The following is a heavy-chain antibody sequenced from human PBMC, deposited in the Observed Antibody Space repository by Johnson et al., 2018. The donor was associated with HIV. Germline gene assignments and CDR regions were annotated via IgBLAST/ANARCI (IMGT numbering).Heavy chain of an antibody. J-gene: IGHJ3*02. Sequence: VQLVESGGGLVKPGGSLRLSCAASGFTFSGYGMHWVRQAPGKGLEWVAVISYDGNNKYYADSVKGRFTISRDNSKNTLYLQMNSLRAEDTAVYYCAPIAAHHDAFDIWGQGTMVTVSS. CDR3: APIAAHHDAFDI. CDR2: ISYDGNNK. V-gene: IGHV3-30*03. CDR1: GFTFSGYG. D-gene: IGHD6-6*01.